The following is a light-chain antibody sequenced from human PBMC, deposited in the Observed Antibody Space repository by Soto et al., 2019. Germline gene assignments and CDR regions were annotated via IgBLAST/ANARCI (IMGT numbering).Light chain of an antibody. CDR2: GAS. Sequence: EIVMTQSPGTLSLSPGERATISCRASQVIGSRYLAWYHQKSGQAPRLLIYGASSRATGIPDRFSGSGSGTDFPLTISRLEPEDFGVYYCQQFGSSIPLPFGRGTKLEIK. CDR3: QQFGSSIPLP. V-gene: IGKV3-20*01. J-gene: IGKJ2*01. CDR1: QVIGSRY.